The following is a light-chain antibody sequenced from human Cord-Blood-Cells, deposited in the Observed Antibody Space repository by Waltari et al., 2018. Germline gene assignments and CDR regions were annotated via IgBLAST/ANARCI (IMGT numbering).Light chain of an antibody. J-gene: IGKJ4*01. V-gene: IGKV1-39*01. CDR3: QQSYSTPLT. CDR2: AAS. Sequence: DIQMTQSPSSLPASVGDRVTITCRASQSISSYLNWYQQKPGKAPKLLIYAASSLQSVVPSRFSGSGSGTDFTLTISSLQPEDFATYYCQQSYSTPLTFGGGTKVEIK. CDR1: QSISSY.